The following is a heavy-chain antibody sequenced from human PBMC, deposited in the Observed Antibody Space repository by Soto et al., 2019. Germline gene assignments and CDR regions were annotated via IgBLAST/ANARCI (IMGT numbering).Heavy chain of an antibody. CDR1: GFTFSNYS. J-gene: IGHJ5*01. Sequence: GXLRLSCAASGFTFSNYSMTWVRQAPGKGLEWVASISSSSSYIYYAESLKGRFTISRDNAKNSLYLQVDSLSAEDTAVYYCARDGGNYDFWSGYMFDSWGQGTLVTVSS. V-gene: IGHV3-21*01. CDR2: ISSSSSYI. D-gene: IGHD3-3*01. CDR3: ARDGGNYDFWSGYMFDS.